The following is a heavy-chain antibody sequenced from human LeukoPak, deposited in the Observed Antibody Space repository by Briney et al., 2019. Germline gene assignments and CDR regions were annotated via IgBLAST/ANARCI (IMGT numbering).Heavy chain of an antibody. CDR3: ARDSGGSPFDI. D-gene: IGHD1-26*01. CDR2: IWSDGSTK. J-gene: IGHJ3*02. V-gene: IGHV3-33*08. CDR1: GSTFSNAW. Sequence: GGSLRLSCAASGSTFSNAWMTWVRQAPVKGLEWVAVIWSDGSTKDYADSVKGRFTISRDTSKNTLYLDMNSLRDEDTAVYYCARDSGGSPFDIWGQGTMVTVSS.